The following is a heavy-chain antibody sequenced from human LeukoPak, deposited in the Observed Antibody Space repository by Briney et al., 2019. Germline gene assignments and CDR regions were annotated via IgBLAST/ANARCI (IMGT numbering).Heavy chain of an antibody. J-gene: IGHJ4*02. CDR2: ISGSGGST. Sequence: PGGSLRLSRAASGFTFGSYGMSWVRQAPGKGLEWVSTISGSGGSTWYADSVKGRFTISRDNSKNTLYLQMNSLRAEDTAVYYCAKDNHFDYWGQGTLVTVSS. V-gene: IGHV3-23*01. CDR3: AKDNHFDY. CDR1: GFTFGSYG.